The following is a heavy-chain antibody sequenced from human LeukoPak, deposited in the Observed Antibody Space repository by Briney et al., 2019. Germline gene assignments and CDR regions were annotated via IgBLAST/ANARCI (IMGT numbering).Heavy chain of an antibody. CDR3: AAEGRLTVMTFRNGAVDL. CDR1: VFTFTRSA. D-gene: IGHD4-17*01. V-gene: IGHV1-58*01. CDR2: IVDGSGNI. Sequence: SVKVSRKDSVFTFTRSAVQGVRQTRGQRGEWIGWIVDGSGNIHYAQKLQERVTITRDMSTSRVYRELSRLRSKDTAVYYCAAEGRLTVMTFRNGAVDLWGQGTMVTVSA. J-gene: IGHJ3*01.